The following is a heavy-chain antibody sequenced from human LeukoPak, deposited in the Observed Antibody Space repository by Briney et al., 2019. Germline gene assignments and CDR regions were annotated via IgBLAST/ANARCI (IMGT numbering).Heavy chain of an antibody. Sequence: ASVKVSCKASGYTFTGYFMHWVRQAPGQGLEWTGWINPNSGVTNYAQMFQGRVTLTRDTSISTAYMDLSRLRSDDTALYYCTRGAIAVAVDAFDIWGQGTMVTVSS. CDR1: GYTFTGYF. V-gene: IGHV1-2*02. J-gene: IGHJ3*02. D-gene: IGHD6-19*01. CDR3: TRGAIAVAVDAFDI. CDR2: INPNSGVT.